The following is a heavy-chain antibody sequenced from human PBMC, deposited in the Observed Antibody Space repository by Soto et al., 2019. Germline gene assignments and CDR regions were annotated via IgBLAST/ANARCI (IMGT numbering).Heavy chain of an antibody. CDR3: ARDKLSSLVVETPHLFGS. V-gene: IGHV1-69*12. J-gene: IGHJ5*01. Sequence: QVRLEQSGGEVKKPGSSVKVSCRVSGGIFSDYAVSWVRQAPGQGLQWVGGIIPKFGTAKYARKFEDRVTPNADELTRTVYMEINTLMSAATALYYCARDKLSSLVVETPHLFGSWGQGTLLTVSS. CDR1: GGIFSDYA. CDR2: IIPKFGTA. D-gene: IGHD2-21*01.